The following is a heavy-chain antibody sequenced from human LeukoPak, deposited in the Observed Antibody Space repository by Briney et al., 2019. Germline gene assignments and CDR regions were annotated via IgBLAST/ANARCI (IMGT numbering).Heavy chain of an antibody. V-gene: IGHV3-7*01. CDR2: TKPDGSEQ. CDR3: VTGGHYSGT. D-gene: IGHD3-3*01. Sequence: GGSLRPSFAAPGFTSSSHWMGWVRQAPGKGLEWLANTKPDGSEQNSVHSVKGRFTISRDNAKNSLYLQMSSLRAEDTAVYYCVTGGHYSGTCGQGSLVTVSS. J-gene: IGHJ5*02. CDR1: GFTSSSHW.